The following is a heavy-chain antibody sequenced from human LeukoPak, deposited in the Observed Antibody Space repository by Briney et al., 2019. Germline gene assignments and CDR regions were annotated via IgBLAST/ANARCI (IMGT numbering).Heavy chain of an antibody. Sequence: PSETLSLTCTVSGGSISSYYWSWIRQPPGKGPEWIGYIYYSGSTNYNPSLTSRVTISVDTSKNQFSLKLSSVTAADTAVYYCARDSDGSSCPDYWGQGTLVTVSS. D-gene: IGHD6-13*01. CDR2: IYYSGST. CDR3: ARDSDGSSCPDY. CDR1: GGSISSYY. V-gene: IGHV4-59*01. J-gene: IGHJ4*02.